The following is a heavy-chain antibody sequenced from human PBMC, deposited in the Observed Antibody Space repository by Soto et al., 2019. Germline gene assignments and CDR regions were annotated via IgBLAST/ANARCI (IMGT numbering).Heavy chain of an antibody. D-gene: IGHD6-19*01. Sequence: PGGSLRLSCAASGFTFSSYSMNWVRQAPGKGLEWVSSISSSSSYIYYADSVKGRFTISRDNAKNSLYLQMNSLRAEDTAVYYCARDERSKGSGCLDYWGQGTLVTVSS. J-gene: IGHJ4*02. CDR2: ISSSSSYI. CDR1: GFTFSSYS. CDR3: ARDERSKGSGCLDY. V-gene: IGHV3-21*01.